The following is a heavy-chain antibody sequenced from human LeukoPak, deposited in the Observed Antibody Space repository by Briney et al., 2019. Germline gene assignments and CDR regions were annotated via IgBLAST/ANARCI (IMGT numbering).Heavy chain of an antibody. CDR2: ICEKFNT. CDR3: ARVIEAASGYRYYYYGMDV. J-gene: IGHJ6*02. Sequence: PGGSLRLSCAASGFAFTRFPLTWVRQAPGKGLEWVSTICEKFNTYDADSVKGRFTISRDDSKKTLYLQMNSLRAEDTAVYYCARVIEAASGYRYYYYGMDVWGQGTTVTVSS. D-gene: IGHD6-13*01. V-gene: IGHV3-23*01. CDR1: GFAFTRFP.